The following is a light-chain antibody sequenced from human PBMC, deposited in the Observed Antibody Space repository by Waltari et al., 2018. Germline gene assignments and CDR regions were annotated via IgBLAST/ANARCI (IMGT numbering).Light chain of an antibody. J-gene: IGKJ4*01. CDR1: QSLTNW. V-gene: IGKV1-5*03. Sequence: DIQMTQSPSTLSASVGDKVTITCRSSQSLTNWLAWYQQKPGKAPTLLIYEASTLRSGVPSRFSGSGSGAEFTLTISSLQPDDFATYYCQMYTTYSQTFGGGTKVEMK. CDR2: EAS. CDR3: QMYTTYSQT.